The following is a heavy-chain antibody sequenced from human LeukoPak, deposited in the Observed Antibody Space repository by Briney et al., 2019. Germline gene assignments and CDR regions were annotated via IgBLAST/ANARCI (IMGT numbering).Heavy chain of an antibody. Sequence: PGGSLRLSCAASGFTFSSYSMNWVRQAPGKGLEWVSSISSSSSYIYYADSVKGRFTISRDNAKNSLYLQMNSLRAEDTAVYYCARGLGSGWYPNYWGQGTLVTVSS. CDR1: GFTFSSYS. D-gene: IGHD6-19*01. CDR3: ARGLGSGWYPNY. J-gene: IGHJ4*02. V-gene: IGHV3-21*01. CDR2: ISSSSSYI.